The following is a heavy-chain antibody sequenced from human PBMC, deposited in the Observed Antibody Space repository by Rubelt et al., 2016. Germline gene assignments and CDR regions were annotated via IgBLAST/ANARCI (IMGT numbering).Heavy chain of an antibody. CDR3: ATSKVNSGSCGAVLDY. V-gene: IGHV3-23*01. CDR1: GFTFSSYA. D-gene: IGHD1-26*01. CDR2: ICGSGDRT. Sequence: EVQLLESGGGLVQFGGSLRLSCAASGFTFSSYAMSWVRQAPGKGLEWVSGICGSGDRTYYADSVKGRFTISRDISKSTLYLQMNSLGAEDTAVCYGATSKVNSGSCGAVLDYWGQGALVIVSS. J-gene: IGHJ4*02.